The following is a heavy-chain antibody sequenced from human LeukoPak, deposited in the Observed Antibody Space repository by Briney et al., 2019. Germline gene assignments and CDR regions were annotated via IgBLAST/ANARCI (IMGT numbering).Heavy chain of an antibody. Sequence: ASVKVSCKASGYTFTSYDINWVRQATGQGLEWMGWMNPNSGNTGYAQKFQGRVTMTRNTSISTAYMELSSLRSEDTAVYYCARVSRGSWYFDLWGRGTLVTVSS. D-gene: IGHD3-10*01. V-gene: IGHV1-8*01. CDR2: MNPNSGNT. CDR3: ARVSRGSWYFDL. CDR1: GYTFTSYD. J-gene: IGHJ2*01.